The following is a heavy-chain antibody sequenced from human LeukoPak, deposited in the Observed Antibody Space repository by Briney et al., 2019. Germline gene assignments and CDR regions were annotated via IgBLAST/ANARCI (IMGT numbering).Heavy chain of an antibody. J-gene: IGHJ3*01. V-gene: IGHV3-7*01. Sequence: PGGTLRLSCAASGFTLSTYWMSWVRQTPGKWLEWVANIKQDGSEKYYVDSVKGRFSISRDNAKNSLYLQMNSLRAEDTAIYYCARDDLSVWGQGTLVTVSS. CDR2: IKQDGSEK. CDR3: ARDDLSV. CDR1: GFTLSTYW.